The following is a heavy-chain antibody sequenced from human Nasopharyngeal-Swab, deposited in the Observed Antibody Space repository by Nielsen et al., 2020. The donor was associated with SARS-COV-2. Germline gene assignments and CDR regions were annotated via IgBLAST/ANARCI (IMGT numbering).Heavy chain of an antibody. CDR3: ARDNAAHSLDY. CDR1: GFTFSTYA. V-gene: IGHV3-30-3*01. Sequence: GESLKISCAASGFTFSTYAMHWVRQAPGKGLEWVAVMSDDGSNKFYAGSVKGRFTISRDNSKNTLYLQMNSLRAEDTAVYYCARDNAAHSLDYWGQGTLVTVSS. CDR2: MSDDGSNK. D-gene: IGHD2-21*01. J-gene: IGHJ4*02.